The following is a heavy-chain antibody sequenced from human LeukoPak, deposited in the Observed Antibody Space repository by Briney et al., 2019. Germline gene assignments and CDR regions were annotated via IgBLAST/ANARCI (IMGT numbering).Heavy chain of an antibody. CDR3: AREIGHFDY. J-gene: IGHJ4*02. D-gene: IGHD2/OR15-2a*01. Sequence: SETLSLTCAVYGGSFSGYYWSWIRQPPGKGLEWIGEINHSGSTNYNPSLKSRVTISVDTSKNQFSLKLSSVTAADTAVYYCAREIGHFDYWGQGTLVTVSS. CDR1: GGSFSGYY. CDR2: INHSGST. V-gene: IGHV4-34*01.